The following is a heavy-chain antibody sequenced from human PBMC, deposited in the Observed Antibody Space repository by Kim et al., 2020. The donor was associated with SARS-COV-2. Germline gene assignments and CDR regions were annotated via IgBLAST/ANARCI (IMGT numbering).Heavy chain of an antibody. D-gene: IGHD3-10*01. CDR2: IYYSGST. V-gene: IGHV4-39*01. CDR3: ARYGSGTGEIIDY. J-gene: IGHJ4*02. Sequence: SETLSLTCTVSGGSISSSSYYWGWIRQPPGKGLEWIGSIYYSGSTYYNPSLKSRVTISVDTSKNQFSLKLSSVTAADTAVYYCARYGSGTGEIIDYWGQG. CDR1: GGSISSSSYY.